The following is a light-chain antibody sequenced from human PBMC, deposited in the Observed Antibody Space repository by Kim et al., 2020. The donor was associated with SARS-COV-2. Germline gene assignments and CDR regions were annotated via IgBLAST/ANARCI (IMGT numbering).Light chain of an antibody. CDR3: CSYAGSYTFDVV. J-gene: IGLJ2*01. Sequence: QSALTQPRSVSGSPGQSVTISCTGTSSDVGGYKYVSWYQQHPGKAPKLMIYDVSKRPSGVPDRFSGSKSGNTASLTISGLQAEDEADYYCCSYAGSYTFDVVFGGGTQLTVL. CDR1: SSDVGGYKY. CDR2: DVS. V-gene: IGLV2-11*01.